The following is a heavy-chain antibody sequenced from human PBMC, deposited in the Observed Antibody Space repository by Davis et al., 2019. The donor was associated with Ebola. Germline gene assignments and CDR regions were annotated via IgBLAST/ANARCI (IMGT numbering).Heavy chain of an antibody. V-gene: IGHV4-34*01. D-gene: IGHD2-21*01. CDR3: ADTIARDGDWWFDP. Sequence: GSLRLSCSVSGDSISAYYWSWIRQPPGKELEWIGEINHSGSTTYNPSLKSRVTISVDTSRNHFSLTLNSVTAADTAVYYCADTIARDGDWWFDPWGQGTLVTVSS. CDR1: GDSISAYY. J-gene: IGHJ5*02. CDR2: INHSGST.